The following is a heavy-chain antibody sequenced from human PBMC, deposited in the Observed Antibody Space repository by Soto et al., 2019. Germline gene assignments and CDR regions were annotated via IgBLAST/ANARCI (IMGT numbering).Heavy chain of an antibody. Sequence: ASVKVSCKASGGTFSSYAISWVRQAPGQGLEWMGGIIPIFGTANYAQKFQGRVTITADESTSTAYMELSSLRSEDTAVYYCARDGGWYQLPNYYYGMDVWGQGTTVTVSS. V-gene: IGHV1-69*13. D-gene: IGHD2-2*01. CDR3: ARDGGWYQLPNYYYGMDV. J-gene: IGHJ6*02. CDR2: IIPIFGTA. CDR1: GGTFSSYA.